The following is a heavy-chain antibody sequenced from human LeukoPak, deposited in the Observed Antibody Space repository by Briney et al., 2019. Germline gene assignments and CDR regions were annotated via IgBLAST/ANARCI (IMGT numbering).Heavy chain of an antibody. CDR2: IYYSGST. Sequence: PSETLSLTCTVSGGSISTYYWSWIRQPPGKGLEWIGYIYYSGSTNYNPSLKSRVTISVDTSKNQFSLKLSSVTAADTAVYYCARDLQGDQYYYGSGSWFDPWGQGTLVTVSS. CDR3: ARDLQGDQYYYGSGSWFDP. D-gene: IGHD3-10*01. J-gene: IGHJ5*02. CDR1: GGSISTYY. V-gene: IGHV4-59*01.